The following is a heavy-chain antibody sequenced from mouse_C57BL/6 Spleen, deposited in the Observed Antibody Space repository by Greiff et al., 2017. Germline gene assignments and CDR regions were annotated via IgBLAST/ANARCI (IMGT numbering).Heavy chain of an antibody. J-gene: IGHJ4*01. Sequence: EVKLVESGGGLVQPGGSLKLSCAASGFTFSDYYMYWVRQTPEKRLEWVAYISNGGGSTYYPDTVKGRFTISRDNAKNTLYLQMSRLKSEDTAMYYCARRGSYSNYYAMDYWGQGTSVTVSS. CDR2: ISNGGGST. CDR1: GFTFSDYY. CDR3: ARRGSYSNYYAMDY. V-gene: IGHV5-12*01. D-gene: IGHD2-5*01.